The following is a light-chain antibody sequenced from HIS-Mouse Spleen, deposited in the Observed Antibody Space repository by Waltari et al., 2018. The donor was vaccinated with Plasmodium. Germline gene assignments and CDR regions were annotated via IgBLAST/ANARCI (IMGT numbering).Light chain of an antibody. V-gene: IGKV4-1*01. J-gene: IGKJ2*01. Sequence: DIVMTQYPDSLAVSLGEEATINCKSRQRVLYSSNNKNYLAWYQQKPGQPPKLLIYWASTRESGVPDRFSGSGSGTDFTLTISSLQAEDVAVYYCQQYYSTPYTFGQGTKLEIK. CDR2: WAS. CDR3: QQYYSTPYT. CDR1: QRVLYSSNNKNY.